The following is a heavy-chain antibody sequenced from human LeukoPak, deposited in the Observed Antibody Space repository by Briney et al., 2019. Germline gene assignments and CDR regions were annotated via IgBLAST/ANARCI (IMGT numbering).Heavy chain of an antibody. CDR2: IRYDGSNK. J-gene: IGHJ6*03. D-gene: IGHD6-13*01. CDR1: GFTFSSYG. V-gene: IGHV3-30*02. CDR3: AKDGAAAGTGTSLRLGPFSKAAYYYYYMDD. Sequence: GGSLRLPCAASGFTFSSYGMHWVRQAPGKGLEWVAFIRYDGSNKYYADSVKGRFTISRDNSKNTLYLQMNSLRAEDTAVYYCAKDGAAAGTGTSLRLGPFSKAAYYYYYMDDWGEGTTVTISS.